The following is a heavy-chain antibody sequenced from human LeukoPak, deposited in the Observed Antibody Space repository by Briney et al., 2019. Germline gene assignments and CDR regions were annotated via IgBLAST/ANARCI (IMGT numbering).Heavy chain of an antibody. CDR2: ISYDGSNK. J-gene: IGHJ3*02. CDR3: AIDSSMYSSGLDAFDI. V-gene: IGHV3-30-3*01. CDR1: GFTFSSYA. D-gene: IGHD6-19*01. Sequence: GRSLRLSCAASGFTFSSYAMHWVRQAPGKGLEWVAVISYDGSNKYYADSVKGRFTISRDNSKNTLYLQMNSLRAEDTAVYYCAIDSSMYSSGLDAFDIWGQGRMVSVCS.